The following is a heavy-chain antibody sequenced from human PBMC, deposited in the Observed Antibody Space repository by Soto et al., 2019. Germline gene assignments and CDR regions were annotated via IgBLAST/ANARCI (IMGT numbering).Heavy chain of an antibody. D-gene: IGHD3-22*01. CDR3: ALRSMAVVPEY. CDR1: GDSISSYY. CDR2: LYYGRSA. J-gene: IGHJ4*02. Sequence: QVQLQESGPGLVKPSETLSLTCAVSGDSISSYYCMWIRQPPGKGLESIGYLYYGRSANYNPSLKSRVTLSVDTSTNQCSRTLSAMTAADTAVYYCALRSMAVVPEYWGQGTLVTVSS. V-gene: IGHV4-59*01.